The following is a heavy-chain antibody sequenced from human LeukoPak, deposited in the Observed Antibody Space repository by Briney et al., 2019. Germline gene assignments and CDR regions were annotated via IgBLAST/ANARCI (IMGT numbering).Heavy chain of an antibody. Sequence: GSSVKVSCKASGGTFSSYAISWVRQAPGPGLEWMGRIIPIFGTANFAQKFQGRVTITTDESASTAYMELSSLRSEDTAVYYCARDLSSTPPWELDHWVQGTLVTVSP. J-gene: IGHJ4*02. V-gene: IGHV1-69*05. CDR3: ARDLSSTPPWELDH. CDR1: GGTFSSYA. D-gene: IGHD1-1*01. CDR2: IIPIFGTA.